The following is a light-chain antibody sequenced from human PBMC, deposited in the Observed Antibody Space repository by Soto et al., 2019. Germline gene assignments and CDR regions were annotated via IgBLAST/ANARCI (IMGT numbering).Light chain of an antibody. CDR3: MQALQTRT. CDR1: QSLLHNNGYNY. V-gene: IGKV2-28*01. J-gene: IGKJ1*01. CDR2: LGS. Sequence: DIAMTQSPLSLPVTPGEPAAISCRSSQSLLHNNGYNYLDWYLQKPGXXPXLLIYLGSNRASGVPDRFSGSGSGTDFTLKISRVEAEDVGVYYCMQALQTRTFGQGTKVDIK.